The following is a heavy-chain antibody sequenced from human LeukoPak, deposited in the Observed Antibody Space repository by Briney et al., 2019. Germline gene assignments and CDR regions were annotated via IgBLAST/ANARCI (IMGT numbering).Heavy chain of an antibody. Sequence: GGSLRLSCVASGFTFNSYAMSWVRQTPGKGLEWVSGISSSGGSTYYADSVKGRFTISRDNSKNTLYLQTNSLRAEDTAVYYCAKRLAPRGSSSWYYFDYWGQGTLVTVSS. CDR1: GFTFNSYA. CDR2: ISSSGGST. V-gene: IGHV3-23*01. D-gene: IGHD6-13*01. CDR3: AKRLAPRGSSSWYYFDY. J-gene: IGHJ4*02.